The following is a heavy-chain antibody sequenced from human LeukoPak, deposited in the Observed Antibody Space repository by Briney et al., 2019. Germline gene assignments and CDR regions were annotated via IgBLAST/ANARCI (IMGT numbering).Heavy chain of an antibody. D-gene: IGHD1-7*01. J-gene: IGHJ4*02. V-gene: IGHV3-23*01. CDR1: GFTFTSYS. CDR2: TSDRGDYT. CDR3: ARKAQYNGHYPLDY. Sequence: GGSLRLSCAASGFTFTSYSMSWVRQAPGKGLEWVSGTSDRGDYTYYADSVKGRFTISRDSSKNTLFLQMNSLRAEDTALYFCARKAQYNGHYPLDYWGPGTLVTVSS.